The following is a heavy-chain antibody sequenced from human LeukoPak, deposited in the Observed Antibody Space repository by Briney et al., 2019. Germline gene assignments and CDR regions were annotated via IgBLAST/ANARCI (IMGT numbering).Heavy chain of an antibody. Sequence: SVKVSRKASGYTFTSYGISWVRQAPGQGLEWMGGIIPIFGTANYAQKFQGRVTITADESTSTAYMELSSLRSEDTAVYYCADYDSSGYYRWGQGTLVTVSS. CDR2: IIPIFGTA. J-gene: IGHJ4*02. D-gene: IGHD3-22*01. V-gene: IGHV1-69*13. CDR1: GYTFTSYG. CDR3: ADYDSSGYYR.